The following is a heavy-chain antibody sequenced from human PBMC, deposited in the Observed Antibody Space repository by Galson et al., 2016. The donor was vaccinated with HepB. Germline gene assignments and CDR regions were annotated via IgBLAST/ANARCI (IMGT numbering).Heavy chain of an antibody. CDR1: GYSFTNYW. CDR3: ARRDFFGSGKAMDV. Sequence: SGAAVKKPGESLTISCKGSGYSFTNYWIGWVRQVPGKRLEWIGIISPGNFEFAYSPSFPGQVTISADKSISTDYLHWSSLNASDTAMYYCARRDFFGSGKAMDVWGQGTTVTVS. V-gene: IGHV5-51*01. CDR2: ISPGNFEF. D-gene: IGHD3-10*01. J-gene: IGHJ6*02.